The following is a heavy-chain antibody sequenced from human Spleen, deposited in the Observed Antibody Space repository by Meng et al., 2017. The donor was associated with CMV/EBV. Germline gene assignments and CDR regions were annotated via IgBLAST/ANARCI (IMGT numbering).Heavy chain of an antibody. J-gene: IGHJ4*02. CDR3: VRAKAATGTHFDY. V-gene: IGHV4-39*01. CDR1: GASIGSTSYY. Sequence: VSGASIGSTSYYWGWIRQPPGKGLEWIGIIYYSGNTYYNPSLKSRVAISIDTSKNKISLKLRSVTAADTAVYYCVRAKAATGTHFDYWGQGTLVTVSS. D-gene: IGHD6-13*01. CDR2: IYYSGNT.